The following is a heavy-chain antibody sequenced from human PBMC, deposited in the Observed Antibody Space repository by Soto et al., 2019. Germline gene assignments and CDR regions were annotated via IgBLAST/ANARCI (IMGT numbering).Heavy chain of an antibody. J-gene: IGHJ5*02. D-gene: IGHD1-1*01. CDR1: GFIISDYG. CDR2: FSGGGGGT. V-gene: IGHV3-23*01. CDR3: VRWNGFGDR. Sequence: EVQLLESGGGLVQPGGSLRLSCAVSGFIISDYGVTWVRQAPGKGLEWVSGFSGGGGGTFYEDSVKGRFTISRDDPKNTAYRQMNSLGAEDTAVDYCVRWNGFGDRWGKGTLVTVSS.